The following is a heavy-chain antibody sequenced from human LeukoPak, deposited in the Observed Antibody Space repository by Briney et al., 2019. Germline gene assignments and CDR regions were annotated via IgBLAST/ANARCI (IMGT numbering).Heavy chain of an antibody. CDR1: GDTLTVHY. J-gene: IGHJ1*01. Sequence: GASVKVSCKASGDTLTVHYIHWVRQGPGQGLEWLGWITLHSGDTHYAQKFQGRLTMTSDTSISTGYLELRRVQFDDTAVYYCAREGQLGLDNWGQGTLVTV. V-gene: IGHV1-2*02. D-gene: IGHD1-1*01. CDR3: AREGQLGLDN. CDR2: ITLHSGDT.